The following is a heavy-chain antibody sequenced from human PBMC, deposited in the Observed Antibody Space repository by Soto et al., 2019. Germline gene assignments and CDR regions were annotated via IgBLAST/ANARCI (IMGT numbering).Heavy chain of an antibody. CDR1: GYTFTSYA. V-gene: IGHV1-3*01. CDR3: ARTHSPPGLTARVPNWFDP. Sequence: ASVKVSCKASGYTFTSYAMHWVRQAPGQRLEWMGWINAGNGNTKYAQKFQGRVTMTRDTSASTAYMELRSLRSDDTAVYYCARTHSPPGLTARVPNWFDPWGQGTLVTVSS. CDR2: INAGNGNT. J-gene: IGHJ5*02. D-gene: IGHD6-6*01.